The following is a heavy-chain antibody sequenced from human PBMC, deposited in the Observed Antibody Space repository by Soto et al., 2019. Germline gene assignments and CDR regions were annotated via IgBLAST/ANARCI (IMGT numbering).Heavy chain of an antibody. J-gene: IGHJ4*02. CDR1: GGTFRNYC. D-gene: IGHD6-25*01. CDR2: IRQDGSHK. CDR3: VRDGSSGWPFES. Sequence: GSXRLSCEASGGTFRNYCIIWIRHAPGKGLEWVANIRQDGSHKYLVDSVTGRFTISRDNNKNSIYIQMNGLRTEDTDVYYCVRDGSSGWPFESWGQGPLVTVSS. V-gene: IGHV3-7*01.